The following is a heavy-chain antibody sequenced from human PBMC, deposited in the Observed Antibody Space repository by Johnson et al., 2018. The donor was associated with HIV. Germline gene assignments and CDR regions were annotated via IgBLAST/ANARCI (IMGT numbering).Heavy chain of an antibody. CDR1: GFTFSDYY. Sequence: QEQLVESGGGLVKPGGSLRLSCAASGFTFSDYYMSWIRQAPGKGLEWVSYISSSGNTIFYADSVKGRFTISRDNAKNSLYLQMNSLRGEDTAVYYCARPSLKDGYNYGGGFDIWGQGTMVTVSS. D-gene: IGHD5-24*01. CDR3: ARPSLKDGYNYGGGFDI. CDR2: ISSSGNTI. J-gene: IGHJ3*02. V-gene: IGHV3-11*01.